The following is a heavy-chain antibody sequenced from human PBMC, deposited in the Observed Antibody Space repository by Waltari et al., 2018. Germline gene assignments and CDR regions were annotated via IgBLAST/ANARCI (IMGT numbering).Heavy chain of an antibody. CDR3: ARAGIPSRYYYYYYMDV. CDR1: GFTFSSYA. D-gene: IGHD2-21*01. CDR2: ISYEGSNK. J-gene: IGHJ6*03. Sequence: QVQLVESGGGVVQPGRSLRLSCAASGFTFSSYAMHWVRQAPGKGLEWVAVISYEGSNKYYADSVKGRFTISRDNSKNTLYLQMNSLRAEDTAVYYCARAGIPSRYYYYYYMDVWGKGTTVTVSS. V-gene: IGHV3-30-3*01.